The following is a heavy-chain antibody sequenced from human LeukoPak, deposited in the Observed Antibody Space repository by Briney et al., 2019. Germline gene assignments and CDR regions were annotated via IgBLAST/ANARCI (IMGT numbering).Heavy chain of an antibody. V-gene: IGHV3-11*05. CDR2: ISSSSSSYT. Sequence: GGSLRLSCAASGFTFSDYYMSWIRQAPGKGLEWVSYISSSSSSYTNYADSVKGRFTISRDNAKNSLYPQMNSLRAEDTAVYYCAREVKGGYDRGDFDYWGQGTLVTVSS. CDR3: AREVKGGYDRGDFDY. CDR1: GFTFSDYY. D-gene: IGHD5-12*01. J-gene: IGHJ4*02.